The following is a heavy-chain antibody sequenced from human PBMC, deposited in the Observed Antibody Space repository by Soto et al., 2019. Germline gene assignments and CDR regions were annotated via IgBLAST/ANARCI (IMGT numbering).Heavy chain of an antibody. Sequence: QERLQESGPGLVKPSQTLSLTCTVSGVSISSGAYWSWIRQRPGKGLEWTGHIYYTGSTYYNASLKSRIKISIDTSKNQFSLKLTSVSAADTAVYYCARQWASGFDIWGQGPLVTVSS. CDR1: GVSISSGAY. CDR2: IYYTGST. CDR3: ARQWASGFDI. V-gene: IGHV4-31*03. D-gene: IGHD5-12*01. J-gene: IGHJ3*02.